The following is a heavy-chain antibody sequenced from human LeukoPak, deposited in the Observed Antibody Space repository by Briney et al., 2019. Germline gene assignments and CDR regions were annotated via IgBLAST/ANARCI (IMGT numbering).Heavy chain of an antibody. D-gene: IGHD3-22*01. V-gene: IGHV1-69*04. CDR3: ARDYYDSSGYYGGPFDY. Sequence: SVKVSCKASGGTFSSYAISWVRQAPGQGLEWMGRIIAILGIANYAQKFQGRVTITADKSTSTAYMELSSLRSEDTAVYYCARDYYDSSGYYGGPFDYWGQGTLVTVSS. CDR1: GGTFSSYA. CDR2: IIAILGIA. J-gene: IGHJ4*02.